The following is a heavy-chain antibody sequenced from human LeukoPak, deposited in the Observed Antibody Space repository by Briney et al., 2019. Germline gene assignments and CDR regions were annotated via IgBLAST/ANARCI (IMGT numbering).Heavy chain of an antibody. CDR2: IFYSGSA. V-gene: IGHV4-59*11. D-gene: IGHD1-14*01. J-gene: IGHJ4*02. Sequence: SETLSLTCTVSGGSMSTHYWSWIRQPPGKGLEWVGFIFYSGSATYNPSLQSRLAISLDTSSNQFSLKLSSVTAADTAVHYCARVSVGGTGPDYWGQGTLVTVAS. CDR1: GGSMSTHY. CDR3: ARVSVGGTGPDY.